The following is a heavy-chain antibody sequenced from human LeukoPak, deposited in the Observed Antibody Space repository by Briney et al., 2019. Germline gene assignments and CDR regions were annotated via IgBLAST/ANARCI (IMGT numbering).Heavy chain of an antibody. Sequence: PSETLSLTCTVSGGSISTYYWSWIRQPPGKGLEWIAYMYNSGSTNYNPSLKSRVTISIDTSKNQFSLKLSSLTAADTAIYYCARGIESYGDYGYWGQGILVTVSS. J-gene: IGHJ4*02. CDR2: MYNSGST. D-gene: IGHD4-17*01. CDR3: ARGIESYGDYGY. CDR1: GGSISTYY. V-gene: IGHV4-59*01.